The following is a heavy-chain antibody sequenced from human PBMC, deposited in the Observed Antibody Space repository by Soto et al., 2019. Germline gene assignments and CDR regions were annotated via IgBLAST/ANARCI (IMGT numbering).Heavy chain of an antibody. CDR3: ARLYCSGGSCYAGDAFDI. CDR2: ISTSSRTI. Sequence: EMRLVESGGGLVQPGRSLRLSCAASGFTFSSYSMNWVRQAPGKGLEWVSNISTSSRTIYYADSVKGRFTISRDNAKNSLYLQMNSLRAEDTAVYYCARLYCSGGSCYAGDAFDIWGQGTMVTVSS. V-gene: IGHV3-48*01. CDR1: GFTFSSYS. J-gene: IGHJ3*02. D-gene: IGHD2-15*01.